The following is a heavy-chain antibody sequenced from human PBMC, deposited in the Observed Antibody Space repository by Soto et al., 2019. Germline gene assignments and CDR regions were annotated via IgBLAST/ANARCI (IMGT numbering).Heavy chain of an antibody. D-gene: IGHD3-9*01. CDR1: GYTFTSYG. J-gene: IGHJ6*02. V-gene: IGHV1-18*01. CDR2: ISAYNGNT. Sequence: QVQLVQSGAEVKKPGASVKVSCKASGYTFTSYGISWVRQAPGQGLEWMGWISAYNGNTNYAQKPQGRGTMXXDXSRXTAYMELRSLRSDDTAVYYCAREKRYYDILYGMDVWGQGTTVTVSS. CDR3: AREKRYYDILYGMDV.